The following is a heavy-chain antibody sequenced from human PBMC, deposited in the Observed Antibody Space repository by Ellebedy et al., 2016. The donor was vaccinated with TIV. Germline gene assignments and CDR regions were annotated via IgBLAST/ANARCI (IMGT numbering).Heavy chain of an antibody. V-gene: IGHV5-51*01. D-gene: IGHD5-18*01. J-gene: IGHJ3*02. CDR2: IYPGDSDT. CDR1: GYSFTSYW. CDR3: ARPRGSYGYDAFDI. Sequence: PGGSLRLSCKGSGYSFTSYWIGWVRQMPGKGLEWMGIIYPGDSDTRYSPSFQGQVTISADKSISTAYLQWSSLKASDTAMYYCARPRGSYGYDAFDIWGQGTMVTVSS.